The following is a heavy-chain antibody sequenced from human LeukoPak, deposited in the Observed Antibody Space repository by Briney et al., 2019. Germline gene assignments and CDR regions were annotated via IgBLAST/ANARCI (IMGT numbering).Heavy chain of an antibody. CDR3: ARALRARITGTTASVYGMDV. Sequence: SETLSLICTVSGGSISSYYWSWIRQPPGKGLEWIGYIYYSGSTNYNPSLKSRVTISVDTSKNQFSLKLSSVTAADTAVYYCARALRARITGTTASVYGMDVWGQETTVTVSS. J-gene: IGHJ6*02. CDR2: IYYSGST. CDR1: GGSISSYY. V-gene: IGHV4-59*01. D-gene: IGHD1-20*01.